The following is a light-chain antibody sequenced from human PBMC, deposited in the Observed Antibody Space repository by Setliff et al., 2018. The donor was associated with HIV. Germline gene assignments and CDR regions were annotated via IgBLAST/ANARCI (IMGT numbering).Light chain of an antibody. CDR1: TSNIGNNY. J-gene: IGLJ1*01. Sequence: QSVLTQPPSVSAATGQTVTISCSGRTSNIGNNYVSWYQHVPGKVPRILIYDTTKRHSGIPDRFSGSKSDTSATLAITGLQTGDEAAYYCATWDGRLSVYVFGSGTKGTVL. CDR2: DTT. CDR3: ATWDGRLSVYV. V-gene: IGLV1-51*01.